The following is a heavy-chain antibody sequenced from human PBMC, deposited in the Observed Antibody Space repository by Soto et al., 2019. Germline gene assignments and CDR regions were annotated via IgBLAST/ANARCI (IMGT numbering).Heavy chain of an antibody. Sequence: QVQLVESGGGEVQPGRSLRLSCAASGFTFSNYGMHWVRQAPGKGLEWVAVISYDGSNKYYADSVKGRFTISRDNSKNTLYLQMNSLRAEDTAVYYCAEEDDYSHRRKAFDIWGQGTMVTVSS. CDR1: GFTFSNYG. V-gene: IGHV3-30*18. CDR3: AEEDDYSHRRKAFDI. J-gene: IGHJ3*02. CDR2: ISYDGSNK. D-gene: IGHD4-4*01.